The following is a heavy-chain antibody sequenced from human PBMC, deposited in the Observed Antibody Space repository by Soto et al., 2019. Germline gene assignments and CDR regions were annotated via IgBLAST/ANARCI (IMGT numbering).Heavy chain of an antibody. Sequence: SVKVSCKASGFTFTSSAVQWVRQARGQRLEWIGWIVVGSGNTNYAQKFQERVTITSDMSTSTAYMELSSLRSEDTAVYYCAADLSHCSSPSCYLYYYGINDSVKGTTVTVSS. J-gene: IGHJ6*04. CDR3: AADLSHCSSPSCYLYYYGIND. CDR1: GFTFTSSA. V-gene: IGHV1-58*01. D-gene: IGHD2-2*01. CDR2: IVVGSGNT.